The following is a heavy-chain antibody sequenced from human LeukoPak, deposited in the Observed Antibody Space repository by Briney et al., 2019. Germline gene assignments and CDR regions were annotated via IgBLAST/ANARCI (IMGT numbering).Heavy chain of an antibody. CDR3: AREMVYGSSSKCFDP. Sequence: GGSLRLSCAASGFTFSGYNMYWVRRAPGKGLEYVSGISSNEGSTYYANSVKGRFTISRDNSKNTLYLQMGSLRTEDMAVYYCAREMVYGSSSKCFDPWGQGTLVTVSS. V-gene: IGHV3-64*01. CDR2: ISSNEGST. CDR1: GFTFSGYN. D-gene: IGHD6-6*01. J-gene: IGHJ5*02.